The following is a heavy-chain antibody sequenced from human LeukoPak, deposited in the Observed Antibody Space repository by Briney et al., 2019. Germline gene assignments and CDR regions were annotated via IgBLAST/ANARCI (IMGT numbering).Heavy chain of an antibody. CDR2: MYGDGST. CDR1: GFSVSRNF. J-gene: IGHJ4*02. Sequence: GGSLRLSCAASGFSVSRNFMTWVRQAPGKGLEWVSIMYGDGSTYNADSVKGRFTISRDNSKNTLYLQMNSLKTEDTAVYYCTTDPSFVALAWKGDYWGQGTLVTVSS. V-gene: IGHV3-66*01. D-gene: IGHD2-15*01. CDR3: TTDPSFVALAWKGDY.